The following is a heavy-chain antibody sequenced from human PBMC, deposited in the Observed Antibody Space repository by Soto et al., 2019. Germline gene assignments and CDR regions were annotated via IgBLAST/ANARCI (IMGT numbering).Heavy chain of an antibody. J-gene: IGHJ4*02. CDR3: SGIAVAGTGPIT. D-gene: IGHD6-19*01. CDR1: GGTFSSYA. CDR2: IIPIFGTA. V-gene: IGHV1-69*13. Sequence: SVKVSCKASGGTFSSYAISWVRQAPGQGLEWMGGIIPIFGTANYTQKFQGRVTITADESTSTAYMELSSLRSEDTAVYYCSGIAVAGTGPITWGQGTLVTVSS.